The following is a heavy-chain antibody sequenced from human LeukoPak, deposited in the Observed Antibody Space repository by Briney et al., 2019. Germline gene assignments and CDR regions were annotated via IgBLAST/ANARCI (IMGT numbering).Heavy chain of an antibody. D-gene: IGHD3-22*01. CDR3: ARAIHNTYYYDSSGSMGI. V-gene: IGHV1-8*01. Sequence: ASVKVPCKASGYTFTSYDINWVRQATGQGLEWMGWMNPNSGNTGYAQKFQGRVTMTRNTSISTAYMELSSLRSEDTAVYYCARAIHNTYYYDSSGSMGIWGQGTLVTVSS. CDR1: GYTFTSYD. CDR2: MNPNSGNT. J-gene: IGHJ4*02.